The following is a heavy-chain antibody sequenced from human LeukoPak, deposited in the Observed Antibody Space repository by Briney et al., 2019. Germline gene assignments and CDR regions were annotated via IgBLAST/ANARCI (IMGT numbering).Heavy chain of an antibody. D-gene: IGHD1-14*01. V-gene: IGHV4-34*01. CDR3: ARRYYYYGMDV. Sequence: PSETLSLTCAVYGGSFSGYYWSWIRQPPGKGLVWIGEINHSGSTNYNPSLKSRVTISVDTSKNQFSLKLSSVTAADTAVYYCARRYYYYGMDVWGQGTTVTVSS. CDR1: GGSFSGYY. J-gene: IGHJ6*02. CDR2: INHSGST.